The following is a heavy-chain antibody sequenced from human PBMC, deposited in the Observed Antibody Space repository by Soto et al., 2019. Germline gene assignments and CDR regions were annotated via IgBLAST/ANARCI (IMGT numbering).Heavy chain of an antibody. CDR1: GFTFSSYG. V-gene: IGHV3-30*18. Sequence: QVQLVESGGGVVQPGRSLRLSCAASGFTFSSYGMHWVRQAPGKGLEWVAVISYDGSNKYYADSVKGRFTISRDNSKKTLYLQMNSLRAEDTAVYYCAKGDDCGGDCYPTSHWGQGTLVTVSS. CDR3: AKGDDCGGDCYPTSH. CDR2: ISYDGSNK. J-gene: IGHJ4*02. D-gene: IGHD2-21*02.